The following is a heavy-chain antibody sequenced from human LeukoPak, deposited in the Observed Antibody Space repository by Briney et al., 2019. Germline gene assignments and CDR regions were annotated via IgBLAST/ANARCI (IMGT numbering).Heavy chain of an antibody. J-gene: IGHJ4*02. V-gene: IGHV3-11*06. CDR2: IGSSGSDT. Sequence: PGGSLRLSCAASGFTFSDDYMTWIRQVPGKGLESIAYIGSSGSDTNYADSVRGRFTISRDNARSSLFLQMNSLTAEDSAVYFCVRHTRTAAFWGQGALVTVSS. CDR3: VRHTRTAAF. CDR1: GFTFSDDY. D-gene: IGHD2-15*01.